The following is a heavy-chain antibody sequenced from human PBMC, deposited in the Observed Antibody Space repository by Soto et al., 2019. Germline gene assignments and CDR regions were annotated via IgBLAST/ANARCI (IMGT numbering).Heavy chain of an antibody. CDR1: GGTVSSNY. Sequence: PGGSVRHSGAAAGGTVSSNYMSWVSQAPGKGLEWVSVIYSGGSTYYADSVKGRFTISRDNSKNTLYLQMNSLRAEDTAVYYCARHGYNYGGGYFDYWGQGTLVTVSS. CDR3: ARHGYNYGGGYFDY. CDR2: IYSGGST. D-gene: IGHD5-18*01. J-gene: IGHJ4*02. V-gene: IGHV3-66*04.